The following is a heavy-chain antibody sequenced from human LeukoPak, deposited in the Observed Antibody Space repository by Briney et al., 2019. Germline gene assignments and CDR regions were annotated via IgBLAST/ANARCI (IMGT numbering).Heavy chain of an antibody. D-gene: IGHD6-19*01. J-gene: IGHJ5*02. V-gene: IGHV3-74*01. CDR3: ARDDIAVAGGWFDP. CDR1: GFIFSSYW. CDR2: INSDGSST. Sequence: GGSLRLSCAASGFIFSSYWMHWVRQAPGKGLVWVSRINSDGSSTSYADSVKGRFTISRDNAKNTLYLQMNSLRAEDTAVYYCARDDIAVAGGWFDPWGQGTLVTVSS.